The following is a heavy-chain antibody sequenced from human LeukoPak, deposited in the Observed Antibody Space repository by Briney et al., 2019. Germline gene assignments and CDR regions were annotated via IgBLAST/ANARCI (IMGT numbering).Heavy chain of an antibody. CDR2: ISGSGGTT. CDR1: GFTLSDYY. D-gene: IGHD3-22*01. CDR3: ARTRVDDSSGYYY. J-gene: IGHJ4*02. Sequence: GGSLRLSCATSGFTLSDYYMNWVRQAPGNGLEWLSAISGSGGTTYSADSVKGRFTISRDNAKNSLYLQMNSLRAEDTAVYYCARTRVDDSSGYYYWGQGTLVTVSS. V-gene: IGHV3-11*01.